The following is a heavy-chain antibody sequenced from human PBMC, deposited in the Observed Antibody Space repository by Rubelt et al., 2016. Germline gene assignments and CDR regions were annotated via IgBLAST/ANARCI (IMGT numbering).Heavy chain of an antibody. D-gene: IGHD3-22*01. CDR2: INPHSGGT. CDR3: ARFAIGGHSSGYLFDY. V-gene: IGHV1-2*02. Sequence: QVQLVQSGAEVKKPGASVKVSCKASGYTFTGYSMHWVRQAPGQGLEWMGWINPHSGGTNNAQKFQGRVTRTRDTSSSTAYMELSRLRADDTAVYYCARFAIGGHSSGYLFDYWGQGTLVTVSS. J-gene: IGHJ4*02. CDR1: GYTFTGYS.